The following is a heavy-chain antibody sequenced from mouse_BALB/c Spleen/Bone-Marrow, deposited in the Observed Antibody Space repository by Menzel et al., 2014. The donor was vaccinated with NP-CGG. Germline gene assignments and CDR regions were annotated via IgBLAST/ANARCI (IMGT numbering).Heavy chain of an antibody. CDR1: GFNIKDTY. CDR3: ARNYGYGKSFAY. J-gene: IGHJ3*01. D-gene: IGHD2-2*01. CDR2: IDPANGNT. Sequence: EVQLQQSGAELVKPGASVKLSCTASGFNIKDTYMHWVKQRSEQGLEWIGRIDPANGNTKYDPKFQGKATITADTSSNTAYLQLSCLTSEDTAVYYCARNYGYGKSFAYWGQGTLVTVSA. V-gene: IGHV14-3*02.